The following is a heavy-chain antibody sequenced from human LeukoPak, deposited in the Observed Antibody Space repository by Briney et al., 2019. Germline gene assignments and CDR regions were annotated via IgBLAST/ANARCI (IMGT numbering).Heavy chain of an antibody. J-gene: IGHJ3*02. CDR3: AREPKAYYHSSGANAFDI. CDR2: IYSGGST. D-gene: IGHD3-22*01. V-gene: IGHV3-53*01. Sequence: GGSLRLSCAASGFTVSSNYMSWVRQTPGKGLEWVSVIYSGGSTYYADSVKGRFTISRDNSKNTLYLQMNSLRAEDTAVYYCAREPKAYYHSSGANAFDIWGQGTMVTVSS. CDR1: GFTVSSNY.